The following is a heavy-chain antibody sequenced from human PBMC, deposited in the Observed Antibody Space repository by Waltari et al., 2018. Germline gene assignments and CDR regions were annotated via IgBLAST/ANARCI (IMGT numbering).Heavy chain of an antibody. CDR1: GFTFSSYA. D-gene: IGHD3-3*01. Sequence: QVQLVESGGGVVQPGRSLRLSCAASGFTFSSYAMHWVRQAPGKGLEWVAVKSYDGSNKYYAESVKGRFTISRDNSRNTLFLQMNSLRAEDTALYYCASGSIFGVVLRLPDEYWGQGTLVTVSS. CDR2: KSYDGSNK. V-gene: IGHV3-30*04. CDR3: ASGSIFGVVLRLPDEY. J-gene: IGHJ4*02.